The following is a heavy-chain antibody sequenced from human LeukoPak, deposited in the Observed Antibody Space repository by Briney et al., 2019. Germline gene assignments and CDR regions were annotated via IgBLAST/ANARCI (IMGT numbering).Heavy chain of an antibody. Sequence: GGSLRLSCAASGFIFTNYWMSWVRQAPRKGLEWVASIKQDANEKYYVDSVKGRFTISRDNAKNSLYLQMNSPRAEDTALYYCARGGYFRLDYWGQGTLVTVSS. D-gene: IGHD2-21*01. V-gene: IGHV3-7*03. J-gene: IGHJ4*02. CDR1: GFIFTNYW. CDR3: ARGGYFRLDY. CDR2: IKQDANEK.